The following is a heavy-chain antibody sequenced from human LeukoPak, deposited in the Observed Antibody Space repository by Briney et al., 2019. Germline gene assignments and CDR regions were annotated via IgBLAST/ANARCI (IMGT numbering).Heavy chain of an antibody. D-gene: IGHD3-22*01. CDR1: GGSISSYY. CDR2: IYYSGST. Sequence: ASETLSLTCTVSGGSISSYYWSWIRQPPGKGLEWIGYIYYSGSTNYNPSLKSRVTISVDTSKNQFSLKLSSVTAADTAVYYCARVSWDSSGYYLSVYFQHWGQGTLVTVSS. J-gene: IGHJ1*01. V-gene: IGHV4-59*01. CDR3: ARVSWDSSGYYLSVYFQH.